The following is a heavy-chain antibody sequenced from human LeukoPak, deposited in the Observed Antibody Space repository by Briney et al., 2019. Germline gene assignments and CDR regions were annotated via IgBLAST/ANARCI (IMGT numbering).Heavy chain of an antibody. V-gene: IGHV3-30*04. D-gene: IGHD3-3*01. J-gene: IGHJ6*02. Sequence: GGSLRLSCAASGFTFSSYAMHWVRQAPGKGLEWVAVISYDGSNKYYADSVKGRFTISRDNSKNTLYLQMNSLRAEDTAVYYCARDLLRFLEWLQYGMDVWAKGPRSPSP. CDR1: GFTFSSYA. CDR2: ISYDGSNK. CDR3: ARDLLRFLEWLQYGMDV.